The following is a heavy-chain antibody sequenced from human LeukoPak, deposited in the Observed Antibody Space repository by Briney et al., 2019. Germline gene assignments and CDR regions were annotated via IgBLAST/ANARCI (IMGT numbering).Heavy chain of an antibody. V-gene: IGHV4-4*02. CDR2: IYHSGST. D-gene: IGHD6-13*01. CDR3: ARDRLQGAAAGNLDP. Sequence: SETLSLTCAVSGGSISSSNWWSWVRQPPGKGLEWIGEIYHSGSTNYNPSLKSRVTISVDKSKNQFSLKLSSVTAADTAVYYCARDRLQGAAAGNLDPWGQGTLVTVSS. J-gene: IGHJ5*02. CDR1: GGSISSSNW.